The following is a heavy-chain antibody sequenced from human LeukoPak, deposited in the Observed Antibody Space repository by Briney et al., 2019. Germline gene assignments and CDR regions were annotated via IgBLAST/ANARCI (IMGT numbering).Heavy chain of an antibody. CDR3: AKGLGYYYGSGSLFIDY. V-gene: IGHV3-7*03. CDR2: IKQDGSEK. D-gene: IGHD3-10*01. CDR1: GFTFSSYW. J-gene: IGHJ4*02. Sequence: GGSLRLSCAASGFTFSSYWMSWVRQAPGKGLEWVANIKQDGSEKYYVDSVKGRFTISRDNAKNSLYLQMNSLRADDMALYYCAKGLGYYYGSGSLFIDYWGQGTLVTVSP.